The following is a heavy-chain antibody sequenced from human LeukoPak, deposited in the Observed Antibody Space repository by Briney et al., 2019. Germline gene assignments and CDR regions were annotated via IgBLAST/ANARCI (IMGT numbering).Heavy chain of an antibody. CDR3: ASGPSYSGSNEYFDS. Sequence: GGSLRLSCAASGFMFSNYAMIWVRQAPGKGLEWMGWINTNTGNPTYAQDYTGRFVFSLDTSVSTTYLQISRLKAEDTAVYYCASGPSYSGSNEYFDSWGQGTLVTVSS. V-gene: IGHV7-4-1*02. J-gene: IGHJ4*02. CDR2: INTNTGNP. D-gene: IGHD1-26*01. CDR1: GFMFSNYA.